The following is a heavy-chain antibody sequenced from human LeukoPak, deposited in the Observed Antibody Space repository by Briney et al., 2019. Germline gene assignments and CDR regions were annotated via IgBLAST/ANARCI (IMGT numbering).Heavy chain of an antibody. Sequence: PSETLSLTCSVSGGSIISSSDYWGWIRQPPGKGLEWIGSMYNVGSTYYNPSLKSRVTISGDSSKNQFSLKLTSVTVADTAVYYCARHGPWGSRWYDYWGLGTLVTVSS. D-gene: IGHD6-19*01. CDR2: MYNVGST. CDR1: GGSIISSSDY. J-gene: IGHJ4*02. CDR3: ARHGPWGSRWYDY. V-gene: IGHV4-39*01.